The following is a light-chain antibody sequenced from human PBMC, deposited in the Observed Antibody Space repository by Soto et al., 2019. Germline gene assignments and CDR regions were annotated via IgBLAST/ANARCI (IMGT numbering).Light chain of an antibody. CDR1: QSVSSSY. CDR2: GAS. V-gene: IGKV3-20*01. CDR3: QQYGGSPASYT. J-gene: IGKJ2*01. Sequence: EIVLTQSPGTLSLSPGERATLSCRASQSVSSSYLAWYQQKPGQAPRLLIYGASSRATGIPDRFSGSGSGTDFTLTISRLEPEDFAVYYCQQYGGSPASYTFGQGTNLEIK.